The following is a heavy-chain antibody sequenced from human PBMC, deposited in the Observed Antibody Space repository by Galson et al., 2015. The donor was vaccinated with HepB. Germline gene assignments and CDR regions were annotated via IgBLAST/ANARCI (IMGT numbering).Heavy chain of an antibody. CDR3: ARDFLWFGEPENWFDP. CDR1: GFTFSSYG. V-gene: IGHV3-33*01. CDR2: IWYDGSNK. D-gene: IGHD3-10*01. Sequence: SLRLSCAASGFTFSSYGMHWVRQAPGKGLEWVAVIWYDGSNKYYADSVKGRFTISRDNSKNTLYLQMNSLRAEDTAVYYCARDFLWFGEPENWFDPWGQGTLVTVSS. J-gene: IGHJ5*02.